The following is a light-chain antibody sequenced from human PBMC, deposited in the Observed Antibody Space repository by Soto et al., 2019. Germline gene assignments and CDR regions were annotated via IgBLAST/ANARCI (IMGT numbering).Light chain of an antibody. CDR2: QVT. J-gene: IGLJ1*01. CDR3: SSYTDSSNDV. V-gene: IGLV2-14*01. CDR1: SSNLAIYNY. Sequence: QSVLTQPASVSGSPGQSITISCTGTSSNLAIYNYVSWYQQQPGKAPKLMIYQVTNQPSGVSNRFSGSSSGNTASLPISGLQAEDEADYYCSSYTDSSNDVFGTGTKVTVL.